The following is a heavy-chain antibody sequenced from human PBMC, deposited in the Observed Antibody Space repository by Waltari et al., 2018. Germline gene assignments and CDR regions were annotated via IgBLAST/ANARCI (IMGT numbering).Heavy chain of an antibody. D-gene: IGHD3-10*01. CDR1: GGTFSSYA. CDR3: ARDDGYGSGSYYNPKLDY. J-gene: IGHJ4*02. V-gene: IGHV1-69*01. CDR2: IIPSCGTA. Sequence: QVQLVQSGAEVKKPGSSVKVSCKASGGTFSSYAISWVRQAPGQGLEWMGGIIPSCGTANYAQKFQGRVTITADESTSTAYMELSSLRSEDTAVYYCARDDGYGSGSYYNPKLDYWGQGTLVTVSS.